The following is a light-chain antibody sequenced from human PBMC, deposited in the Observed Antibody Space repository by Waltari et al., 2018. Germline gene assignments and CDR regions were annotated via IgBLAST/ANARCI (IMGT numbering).Light chain of an antibody. CDR3: QVWDSSSKYL. V-gene: IGLV3-21*02. Sequence: SYELTQPPSVSAASGQTARIPCGGDNIGSKNVHWYQQKPPQAPVLVIYADSKRPSGIPERFSGSNSGNTATLTISRVEAGDEADYYCQVWDSSSKYLFGGGTRLTVL. J-gene: IGLJ2*01. CDR1: NIGSKN. CDR2: ADS.